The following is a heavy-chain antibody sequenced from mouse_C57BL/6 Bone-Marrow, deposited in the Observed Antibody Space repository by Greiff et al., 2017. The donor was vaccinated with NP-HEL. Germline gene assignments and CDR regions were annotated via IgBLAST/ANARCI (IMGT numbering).Heavy chain of an antibody. CDR3: ARSWFAY. CDR1: GFTFSDYY. V-gene: IGHV5-12*01. Sequence: EVQVVESGGGLVQPGGSLKLSCAASGFTFSDYYMYWVRQTPEKRLEWVAYISNGGGSTYYPDTVKGRFTISRDNAKNTLYLQMSRLKSEDTAMYYCARSWFAYWGQGTLVTVSA. CDR2: ISNGGGST. J-gene: IGHJ3*01.